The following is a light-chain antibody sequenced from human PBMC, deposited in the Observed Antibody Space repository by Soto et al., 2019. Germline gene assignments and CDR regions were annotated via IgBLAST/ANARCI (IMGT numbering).Light chain of an antibody. CDR1: QSVSSSY. Sequence: EIVLTQSPGTLSLTPGERATLSCRASQSVSSSYLAWYQQKPGQAPRLLIYGASSRATGIPDRFSGSGSGTYFTLTISRLEPEDFAVYYCQQYGSSPLFGPGTKVDIK. CDR2: GAS. J-gene: IGKJ3*01. V-gene: IGKV3-20*01. CDR3: QQYGSSPL.